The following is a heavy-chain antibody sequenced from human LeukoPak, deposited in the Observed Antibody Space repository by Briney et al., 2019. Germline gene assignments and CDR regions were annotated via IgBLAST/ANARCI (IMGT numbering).Heavy chain of an antibody. V-gene: IGHV4-34*01. J-gene: IGHJ4*02. CDR2: INHSGST. Sequence: PSETLSLTCAVYGGSFSGYYWSWIRQPPGKGLEWIGEINHSGSTNYNPSLKSRVTISVDTSKNQFSLKLSSVTAADTAVYYCARDVTSPYWGQGTLVTVSS. CDR1: GGSFSGYY. CDR3: ARDVTSPY.